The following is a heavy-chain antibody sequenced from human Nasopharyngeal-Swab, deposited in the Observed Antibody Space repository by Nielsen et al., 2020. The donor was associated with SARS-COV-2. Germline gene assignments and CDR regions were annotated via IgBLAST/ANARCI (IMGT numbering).Heavy chain of an antibody. Sequence: SETLSLTCAVYGGSFSGYYWGWIRQPPGKGLEWIGSIYYSGSTYYNPSLKSRVTISVDTSKNQFSLKLSSVTAADTAVYYCASLEGITVAGTLIDYWGQGTLATVSS. D-gene: IGHD6-19*01. CDR2: IYYSGST. CDR3: ASLEGITVAGTLIDY. J-gene: IGHJ4*02. V-gene: IGHV4-34*01. CDR1: GGSFSGYY.